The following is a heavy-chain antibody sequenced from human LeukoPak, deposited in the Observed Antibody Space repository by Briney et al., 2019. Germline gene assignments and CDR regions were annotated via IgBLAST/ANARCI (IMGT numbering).Heavy chain of an antibody. CDR2: INASGST. J-gene: IGHJ5*02. Sequence: SETLSLTCTVSGGSISSGSYYWSWIRQPAGKGLEWIGRINASGSTRFNPSLKSRVTMSVDTSKNQFSLKLSSVTAADTAVYFCARGMAVAYDYNWFDPWGQGTLVTVSS. V-gene: IGHV4-61*02. CDR1: GGSISSGSYY. D-gene: IGHD5-12*01. CDR3: ARGMAVAYDYNWFDP.